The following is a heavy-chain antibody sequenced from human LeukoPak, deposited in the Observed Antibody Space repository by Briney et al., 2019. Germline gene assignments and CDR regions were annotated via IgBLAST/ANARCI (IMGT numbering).Heavy chain of an antibody. V-gene: IGHV3-23*01. Sequence: GGSLRLSCAASGFTFSSYAMSWVRQAPGKGLEWVSAISGSGGSTYYADSVKGRFTISRDNSKNTLYLQMNSLRTEGTAVYYCAKGNSRIAAAGTYDYWGQGTLVTVSS. CDR3: AKGNSRIAAAGTYDY. J-gene: IGHJ4*02. D-gene: IGHD6-13*01. CDR1: GFTFSSYA. CDR2: ISGSGGST.